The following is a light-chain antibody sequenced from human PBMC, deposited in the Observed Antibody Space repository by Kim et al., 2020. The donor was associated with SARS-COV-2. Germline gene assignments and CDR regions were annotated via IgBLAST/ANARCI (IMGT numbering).Light chain of an antibody. Sequence: AAAVGDRVTITCRANQSVSRYLAWYQQKPGKAPKLLIYKTSTLETGVASRFSGSGAGTEFTPTISSLQPDDFATYYCQQYFTFGTFGQGTKVDIK. J-gene: IGKJ1*01. V-gene: IGKV1-5*03. CDR1: QSVSRY. CDR3: QQYFTFGT. CDR2: KTS.